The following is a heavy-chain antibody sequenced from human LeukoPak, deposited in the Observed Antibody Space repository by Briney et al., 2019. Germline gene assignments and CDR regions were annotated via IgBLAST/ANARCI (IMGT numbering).Heavy chain of an antibody. D-gene: IGHD5-18*01. J-gene: IGHJ4*02. Sequence: GGSLRLSCAASGFTFSSYSMNWVRQAPGKGLEWVSSISSSSSYIYYADSVKGRFTISRDNAKNSLYLQMNSLRAEDTAVYYCARALWIQLWLIDYWGQGTLVTVSS. V-gene: IGHV3-21*01. CDR3: ARALWIQLWLIDY. CDR1: GFTFSSYS. CDR2: ISSSSSYI.